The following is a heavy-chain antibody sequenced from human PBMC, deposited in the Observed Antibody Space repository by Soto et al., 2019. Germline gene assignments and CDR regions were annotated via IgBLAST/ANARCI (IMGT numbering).Heavy chain of an antibody. CDR1: GYTFTSYA. CDR3: ARDLAAGNCEY. Sequence: QVQLVQSGAEVRKPGASVKVSCKASGYTFTSYAISWVRQAPGQGLEWMGWISAYNGNTNYAQKLQGRVTMTTDTATSTAYMELRSLRSDYTAVYYCARDLAAGNCEYWGQETLVTVSS. V-gene: IGHV1-18*01. D-gene: IGHD6-13*01. J-gene: IGHJ4*02. CDR2: ISAYNGNT.